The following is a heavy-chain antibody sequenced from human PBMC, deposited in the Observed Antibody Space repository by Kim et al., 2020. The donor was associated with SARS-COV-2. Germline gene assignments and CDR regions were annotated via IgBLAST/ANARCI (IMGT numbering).Heavy chain of an antibody. CDR1: GYTFTSYG. V-gene: IGHV1-18*01. Sequence: ASVKVSCKASGYTFTSYGISWVRQAPGQGLEWMGWISAYNGNTNYAQKLQGRVTMTTDTSTSTAYMELRSLRSDDTAVYYCARAHVGAVFGVVIITGFDPWGQGTLVTVSS. J-gene: IGHJ5*02. D-gene: IGHD3-3*01. CDR2: ISAYNGNT. CDR3: ARAHVGAVFGVVIITGFDP.